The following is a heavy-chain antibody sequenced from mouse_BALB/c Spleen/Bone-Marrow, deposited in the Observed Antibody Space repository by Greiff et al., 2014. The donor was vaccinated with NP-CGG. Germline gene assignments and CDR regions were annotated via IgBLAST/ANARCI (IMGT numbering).Heavy chain of an antibody. CDR2: INPYNGVT. CDR3: GRWAN. V-gene: IGHV1-37*01. Sequence: EVKLVESGPELVKPGASVKIPCKASGYSFTDYFMNWVKQSHGKSLEWIGRINPYNGVTSYNQNFKGKATLTVDKSSSTAHMELLSLTSEDSAVYYCGRWANWGQGTTLTVSS. CDR1: GYSFTDYF. J-gene: IGHJ2*01.